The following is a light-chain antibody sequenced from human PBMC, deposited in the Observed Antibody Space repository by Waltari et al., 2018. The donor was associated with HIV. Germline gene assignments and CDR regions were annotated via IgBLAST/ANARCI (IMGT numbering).Light chain of an antibody. Sequence: EIAVTQSPATLSVSPGETATLSCRASQSVSGDLAWYQHKPGQAPRLIIFDASTRATGIPARFTGSGSGTEFTLTISSLQSEDSASYYCQQYNNWPRTFGQGTKVEVK. V-gene: IGKV3D-15*01. CDR1: QSVSGD. CDR3: QQYNNWPRT. CDR2: DAS. J-gene: IGKJ1*01.